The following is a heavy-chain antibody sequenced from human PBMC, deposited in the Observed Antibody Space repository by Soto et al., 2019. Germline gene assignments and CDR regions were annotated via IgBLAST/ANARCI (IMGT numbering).Heavy chain of an antibody. CDR3: ARRHYYDSSALDY. J-gene: IGHJ4*02. CDR2: IYYSGST. D-gene: IGHD3-22*01. CDR1: GGSISSGDYY. V-gene: IGHV4-30-4*01. Sequence: SETLSLTCTVSGGSISSGDYYWSWIRQPPGKGLVWIGYIYYSGSTYYNPSLKSRVTISVDTSKNQFSLKLSSVTAADTAVYYCARRHYYDSSALDYWGQGTLVTVSS.